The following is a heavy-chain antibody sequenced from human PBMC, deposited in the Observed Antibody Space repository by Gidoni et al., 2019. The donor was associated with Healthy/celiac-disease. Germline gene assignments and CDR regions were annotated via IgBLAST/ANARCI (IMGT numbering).Heavy chain of an antibody. D-gene: IGHD2-8*01. CDR1: GFTFSSYG. Sequence: QVQLVESGGGVVQPGRSLRLSCAASGFTFSSYGMHWVRQAPGKGLEWVAVILYDGSNKYYADSVQGRFTISRDNSKNTLYLQMNSLRAEDTAVYYCAKAPLTTMVYATFFDYWGQGTLVTVSS. CDR2: ILYDGSNK. CDR3: AKAPLTTMVYATFFDY. V-gene: IGHV3-30*18. J-gene: IGHJ4*02.